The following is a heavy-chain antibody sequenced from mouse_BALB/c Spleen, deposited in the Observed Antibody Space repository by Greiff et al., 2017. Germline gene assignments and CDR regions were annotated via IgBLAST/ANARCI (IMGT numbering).Heavy chain of an antibody. V-gene: IGHV5-12-1*01. CDR1: GFAFSSYD. CDR2: ISSGGGST. J-gene: IGHJ4*01. Sequence: EVKVEESGGGLVKPGGSLKLSCAAFGFAFSSYDMSWVRQTPEKRLEWVAYISSGGGSTYYPDTVKGRFTISRDNAKNTLYLQMSSLKSEDTAMYYCARHRYGGNYYAMDYWGQGTSVTVSS. D-gene: IGHD2-12*01. CDR3: ARHRYGGNYYAMDY.